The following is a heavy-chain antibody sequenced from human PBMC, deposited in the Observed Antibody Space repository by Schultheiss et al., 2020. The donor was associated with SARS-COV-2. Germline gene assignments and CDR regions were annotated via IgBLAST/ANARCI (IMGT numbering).Heavy chain of an antibody. CDR3: ARDYCSGGSCFSANFDY. J-gene: IGHJ4*02. D-gene: IGHD2-15*01. V-gene: IGHV3-23*01. CDR1: GFTFSSYA. CDR2: ISGSGGST. Sequence: GGSLRLSCAASGFTFSSYAMSWVRQAPGKGLEWVSAISGSGGSTYYADSVKGRFTISRDNSKNTLYLQMNSLRAEDTAVYYCARDYCSGGSCFSANFDYWGQGTLVTVSS.